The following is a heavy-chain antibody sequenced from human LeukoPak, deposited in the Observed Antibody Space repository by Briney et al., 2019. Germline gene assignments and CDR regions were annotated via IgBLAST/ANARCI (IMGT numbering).Heavy chain of an antibody. CDR1: GLTFSSYW. CDR2: INSGGSST. CDR3: ARGGYCGSTSSFLIVP. D-gene: IGHD2-2*01. J-gene: IGHJ5*02. V-gene: IGHV3-74*01. Sequence: GGSLTLSCAVSGLTFSSYWMHWVRQAPGKGLVWVSRINSGGSSTNYADSAKGRFIISRDNAKNTRNRQMNSRSTEDTAVYYCARGGYCGSTSSFLIVPWGEGSLVTVSS.